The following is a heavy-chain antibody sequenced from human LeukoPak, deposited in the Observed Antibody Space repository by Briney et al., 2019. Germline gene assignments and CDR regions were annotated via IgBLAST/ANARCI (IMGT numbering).Heavy chain of an antibody. D-gene: IGHD6-13*01. J-gene: IGHJ4*02. Sequence: ASVKVSCKASGYTFTSYGISWVRQAPGQGLEWMGWISAYNGNTNYAQKLQGRVTMTTDTSTGTAYMELRSLRSDDTAVYYCARAGSSSWYSLYYFDYWGQGTLVTVSS. CDR2: ISAYNGNT. CDR1: GYTFTSYG. V-gene: IGHV1-18*01. CDR3: ARAGSSSWYSLYYFDY.